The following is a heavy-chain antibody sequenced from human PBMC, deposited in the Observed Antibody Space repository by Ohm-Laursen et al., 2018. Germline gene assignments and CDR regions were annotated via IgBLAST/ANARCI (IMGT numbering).Heavy chain of an antibody. Sequence: ASVKVSCKASGYTFTSYYMHWVRQAAGQGPEWMGWMNPNSGNTGYSGDTGYQHKFRGRITMTRDTSISTAYMELSGLTSEDTATYYCARAVRNQLVSDYWGQGTLVTVSS. V-gene: IGHV1-8*02. D-gene: IGHD2-2*01. J-gene: IGHJ4*02. CDR2: MNPNSGNTGYSGDT. CDR3: ARAVRNQLVSDY. CDR1: GYTFTSYY.